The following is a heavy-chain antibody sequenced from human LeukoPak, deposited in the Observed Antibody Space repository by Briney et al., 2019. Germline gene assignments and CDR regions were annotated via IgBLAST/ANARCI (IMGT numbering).Heavy chain of an antibody. CDR2: ISSSSSTI. D-gene: IGHD2-2*03. Sequence: PGGSLRLSCAASGFTFSSYSMNWVRQAPGKGLEWVSYISSSSSTIYYADSVKGRFTISRDNAKNSLYLQMNSLRAEDTAVYYCARAPMDMPNFFDYWGQGTLVTVSS. CDR1: GFTFSSYS. CDR3: ARAPMDMPNFFDY. V-gene: IGHV3-48*01. J-gene: IGHJ4*02.